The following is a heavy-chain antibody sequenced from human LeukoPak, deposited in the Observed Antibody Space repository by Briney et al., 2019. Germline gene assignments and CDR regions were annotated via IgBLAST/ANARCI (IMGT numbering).Heavy chain of an antibody. CDR2: ITSSGSTI. CDR1: GFTFSVYD. J-gene: IGHJ4*02. CDR3: ARDSVVPAAPLDY. V-gene: IGHV3-48*03. D-gene: IGHD2-2*01. Sequence: GGSLRLSCAASGFTFSVYDMNWVRQAPGKRLEWVSYITSSGSTIYYADSVKGRFTISRDNAKNSLYLQMNSLRAEDTAVYYCARDSVVPAAPLDYWGQGTLVTVSS.